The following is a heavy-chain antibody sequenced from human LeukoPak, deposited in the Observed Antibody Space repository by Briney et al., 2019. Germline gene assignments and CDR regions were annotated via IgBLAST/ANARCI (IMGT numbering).Heavy chain of an antibody. Sequence: SETLSLTCTVSGGSISSSAHFWGWIRQPPGKGLEWIGTIYHSGTTCYNPSLKSRVTISVDTSRKQFSLRLNSVTAADTAVYSCARQTTGSYQWTFDYWGQGTLVTVSS. CDR1: GGSISSSAHF. CDR2: IYHSGTT. J-gene: IGHJ4*02. D-gene: IGHD3-10*01. V-gene: IGHV4-39*01. CDR3: ARQTTGSYQWTFDY.